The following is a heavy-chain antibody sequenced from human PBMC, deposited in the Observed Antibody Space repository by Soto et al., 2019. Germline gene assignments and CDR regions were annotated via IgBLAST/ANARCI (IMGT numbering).Heavy chain of an antibody. CDR1: GFTFSSYA. V-gene: IGHV3-23*01. J-gene: IGHJ6*02. D-gene: IGHD3-3*01. Sequence: GGSLRLSCAASGFTFSSYAMSWVRQAPGKGLEWVSAISGSGGSTYYADSVKGRFTISRDNSKNTLYLQMNSLRAEDTAVYYCANHRRFWSGYYGRGVWGQGTTVTVSS. CDR2: ISGSGGST. CDR3: ANHRRFWSGYYGRGV.